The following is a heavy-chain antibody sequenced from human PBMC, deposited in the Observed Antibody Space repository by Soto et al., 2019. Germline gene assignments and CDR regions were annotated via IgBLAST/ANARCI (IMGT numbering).Heavy chain of an antibody. CDR2: IYYSGST. CDR3: ARAREGYCSSTSCYACYYYYMDV. D-gene: IGHD2-2*01. Sequence: SETLSLTCTVSGGSISSYYWSWIRQPPGKGLEWIGYIYYSGSTNYNPSLKSRVTISVDTSKNQFSLKLSSVTAADTAVYYCARAREGYCSSTSCYACYYYYMDVWGKGTTVTVSS. CDR1: GGSISSYY. J-gene: IGHJ6*03. V-gene: IGHV4-59*01.